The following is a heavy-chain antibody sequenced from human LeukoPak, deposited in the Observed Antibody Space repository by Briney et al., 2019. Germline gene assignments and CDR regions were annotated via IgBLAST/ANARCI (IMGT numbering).Heavy chain of an antibody. Sequence: SETLSLTCAVYGGSFSGYYWSWIRQPPGKGLEWIGEINHSGSTNYNPSLKSRVTISVDTSKNQFSLKLSSVTAADTAAYYCARVIAARPGVPDYWGQGTLVTVSS. CDR2: INHSGST. CDR1: GGSFSGYY. V-gene: IGHV4-34*01. CDR3: ARVIAARPGVPDY. D-gene: IGHD6-6*01. J-gene: IGHJ4*02.